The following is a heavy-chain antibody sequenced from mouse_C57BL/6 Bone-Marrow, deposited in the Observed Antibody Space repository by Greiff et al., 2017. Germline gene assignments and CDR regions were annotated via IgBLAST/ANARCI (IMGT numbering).Heavy chain of an antibody. D-gene: IGHD1-1*01. V-gene: IGHV1-15*01. CDR3: TRRYYYY. CDR1: GYTFTDYE. CDR2: IDPETGGT. J-gene: IGHJ2*01. Sequence: QVQLQQSGAELVRPGASVTLSCKASGYTFTDYEMHWVKQTPVHGLEWIGAIDPETGGTAYNQKFKGKAILTADKSSSTAYMQLRSLTSEDSAVYYCTRRYYYYWGQGTTLTVAS.